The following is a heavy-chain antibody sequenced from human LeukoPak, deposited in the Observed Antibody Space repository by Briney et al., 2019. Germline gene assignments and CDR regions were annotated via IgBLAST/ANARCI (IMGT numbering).Heavy chain of an antibody. CDR3: TRGNGGNSPFDY. D-gene: IGHD4-23*01. CDR2: INTDGSST. J-gene: IGHJ4*02. V-gene: IGHV3-74*01. Sequence: GGSLRLSCAASGFTFSNSWMHWVRQPPAKGLVWVSRINTDGSSTSYADSVKGRFTISRDNAENTLYLQMNSLRAEDTAVYYCTRGNGGNSPFDYWGQGTLVTVSS. CDR1: GFTFSNSW.